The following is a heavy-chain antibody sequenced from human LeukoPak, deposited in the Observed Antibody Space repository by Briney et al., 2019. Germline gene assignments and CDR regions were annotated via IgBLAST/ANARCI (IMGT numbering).Heavy chain of an antibody. CDR3: AKLGAGSYSDYYYYYMDV. J-gene: IGHJ6*03. V-gene: IGHV3-30*02. CDR1: GFTFSSYG. Sequence: PGGSLRLSCAASGFTFSSYGMHWVRQAPGKGLEWVTFIRYDGTDEYYADSVKGRFTISRDNSKNTLYLQMNSLRAEDTAVYYCAKLGAGSYSDYYYYYMDVWGKGTTVTVSS. D-gene: IGHD3-10*01. CDR2: IRYDGTDE.